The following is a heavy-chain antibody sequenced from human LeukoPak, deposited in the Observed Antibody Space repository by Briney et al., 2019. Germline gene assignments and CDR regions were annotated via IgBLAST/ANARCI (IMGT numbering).Heavy chain of an antibody. V-gene: IGHV1-2*02. CDR2: INPNSGGT. CDR3: ARSKVVVVPAATVDAFDI. D-gene: IGHD2-2*01. Sequence: ASVKVSCKASGYTFTGYYMHWVRQAPGQGLEWMGWINPNSGGTNYAQKFQGRVTMTRDMSISTACMELSRLRSDDTAVYYCARSKVVVVPAATVDAFDIWGQGTMVTVSS. J-gene: IGHJ3*02. CDR1: GYTFTGYY.